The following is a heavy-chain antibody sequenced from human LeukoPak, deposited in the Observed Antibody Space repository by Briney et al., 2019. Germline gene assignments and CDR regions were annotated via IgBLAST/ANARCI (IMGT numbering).Heavy chain of an antibody. J-gene: IGHJ3*02. CDR1: GYSFTGYW. Sequence: GESLKISCKGSGYSFTGYWIGWVRQMPGKGLEWMGIIYPGDSDTRYSPSFQGQVTISADKSISTAYLQWSSLKASDTAMYYCARGLLWFGELFLSAFDIWGQGTMVTVSS. V-gene: IGHV5-51*01. CDR3: ARGLLWFGELFLSAFDI. D-gene: IGHD3-10*01. CDR2: IYPGDSDT.